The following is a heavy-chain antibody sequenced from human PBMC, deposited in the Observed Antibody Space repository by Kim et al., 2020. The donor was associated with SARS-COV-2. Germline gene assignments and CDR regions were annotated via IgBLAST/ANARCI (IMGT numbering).Heavy chain of an antibody. Sequence: LQGRVTMTTDTSTSTAYMELRSLRSDDTAVYYCARTYYDILTGYYRSFDYWGQGTLVTVSS. J-gene: IGHJ4*02. CDR3: ARTYYDILTGYYRSFDY. V-gene: IGHV1-18*01. D-gene: IGHD3-9*01.